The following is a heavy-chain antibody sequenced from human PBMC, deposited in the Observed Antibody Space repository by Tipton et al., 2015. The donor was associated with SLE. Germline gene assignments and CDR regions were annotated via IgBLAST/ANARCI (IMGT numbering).Heavy chain of an antibody. D-gene: IGHD3-22*01. CDR3: ARQGDSSASVDGFDV. CDR2: IDPGDSYT. Sequence: QLVQSGGEVKKPGEPLKISCQGLGYSFTSHWVGWVRQMPGKGLEWMGIIDPGDSYTTYSPSFEGNVTISVDKSISTTYLQWSSLKASDTAIYYCARQGDSSASVDGFDVWGQGTMVTVS. J-gene: IGHJ3*01. CDR1: GYSFTSHW. V-gene: IGHV5-51*01.